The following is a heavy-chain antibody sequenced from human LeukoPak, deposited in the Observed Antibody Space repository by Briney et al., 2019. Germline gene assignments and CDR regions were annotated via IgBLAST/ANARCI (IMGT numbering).Heavy chain of an antibody. Sequence: PGGSLRLSCAASGFTFSSYSINWVRQAPGKGLEWVSSISSSSNYIYYADSVKGRFTIPRDNAKNSLYLQMNSLRAEDTAVYYCAREGPYSSGGYYFDYWGQGTLVTVSS. CDR1: GFTFSSYS. CDR2: ISSSSNYI. J-gene: IGHJ4*02. V-gene: IGHV3-21*01. D-gene: IGHD6-25*01. CDR3: AREGPYSSGGYYFDY.